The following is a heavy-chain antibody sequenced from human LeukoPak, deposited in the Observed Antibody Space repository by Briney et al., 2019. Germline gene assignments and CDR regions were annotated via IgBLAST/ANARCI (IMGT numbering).Heavy chain of an antibody. V-gene: IGHV3-33*06. J-gene: IGHJ4*02. D-gene: IGHD4-23*01. Sequence: GGSLRLSCAASGFIFSSYGMHWVRQAPGKGLEWVAVAYHDEWPGNSKYYVDSVKGRFTVSRDNSRDTVYLQMSSLRADDTAIYYCVKNFGITPYYFDYWGQGTLVTVSS. CDR1: GFIFSSYG. CDR2: AYHDEWPGNSK. CDR3: VKNFGITPYYFDY.